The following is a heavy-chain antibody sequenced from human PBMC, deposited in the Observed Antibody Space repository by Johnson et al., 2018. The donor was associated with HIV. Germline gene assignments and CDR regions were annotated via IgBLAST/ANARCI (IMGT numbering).Heavy chain of an antibody. D-gene: IGHD2-21*02. CDR2: IGTAGDT. CDR1: GFTFSSYD. J-gene: IGHJ3*02. V-gene: IGHV3-13*01. CDR3: ATGVVVTAMNDAFDI. Sequence: EKLVESGGGLVQPGGSLRLSCAASGFTFSSYDMHWVRQATGKGLEWVSAIGTAGDTYYPGSVKGRFTISRENAKNSLYLQMNSLRAEDTAVYYCATGVVVTAMNDAFDIWGQGTMVTGSS.